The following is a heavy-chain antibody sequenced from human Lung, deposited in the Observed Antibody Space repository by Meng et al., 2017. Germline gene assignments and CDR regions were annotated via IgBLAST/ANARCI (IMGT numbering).Heavy chain of an antibody. D-gene: IGHD4-11*01. CDR2: INHSGST. CDR3: ARGPTTMAHDFDY. CDR1: GGSFSDYY. J-gene: IGHJ4*02. V-gene: IGHV4-34*01. Sequence: QVQQQAWGAGRLNPSETLSLTCVVSGGSFSDYYWSWIRQPPGKGLEWIGEINHSGSTNYNPSLESRATISVDTSQNNLSLKLSSVTAADSAVYYCARGPTTMAHDFDYWGQGTLVTVSS.